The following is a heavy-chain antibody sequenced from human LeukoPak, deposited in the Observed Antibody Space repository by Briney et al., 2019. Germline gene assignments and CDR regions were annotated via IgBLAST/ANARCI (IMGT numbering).Heavy chain of an antibody. V-gene: IGHV3-21*01. J-gene: IGHJ4*02. Sequence: PGGSLRLSCAASGFTSSSYSMNWVRQAPGKGLEWVSSISSSSSYIYYADSVKGRFTISRDNAKNSLYLQMNSLRAEDTAVYYCASSGITGTGFDYWGQGTLVTVSS. CDR1: GFTSSSYS. CDR2: ISSSSSYI. D-gene: IGHD1-20*01. CDR3: ASSGITGTGFDY.